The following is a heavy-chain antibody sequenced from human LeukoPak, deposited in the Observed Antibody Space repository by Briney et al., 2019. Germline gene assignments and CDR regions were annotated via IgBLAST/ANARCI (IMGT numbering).Heavy chain of an antibody. V-gene: IGHV4-59*01. CDR2: IYYSGST. J-gene: IGHJ4*02. D-gene: IGHD3-22*01. Sequence: TSETLSLTCTVSGGSISSYYWSWIRQPPGKGLEWIGYIYYSGSTNYNPSLKSRVTISVDTSKNQFSLKLSSVTAADTAVYYCARVGWLPYFDYWGQGTLVTVSS. CDR3: ARVGWLPYFDY. CDR1: GGSISSYY.